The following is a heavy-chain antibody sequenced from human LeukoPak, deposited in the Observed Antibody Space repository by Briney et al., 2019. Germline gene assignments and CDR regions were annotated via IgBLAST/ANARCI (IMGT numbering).Heavy chain of an antibody. D-gene: IGHD3-22*01. V-gene: IGHV3-21*01. CDR2: ISSSSSYI. CDR3: ARVEKYYYDSSGYYDF. CDR1: GFTFSSYS. Sequence: PGGSLRLSCAASGFTFSSYSMNWVRQAPGKGLEWVSSISSSSSYIYYADSVKGRFTISRDNAKNSLYLQMNSLRAEDTAEYYCARVEKYYYDSSGYYDFWGQGTLVTVSS. J-gene: IGHJ4*02.